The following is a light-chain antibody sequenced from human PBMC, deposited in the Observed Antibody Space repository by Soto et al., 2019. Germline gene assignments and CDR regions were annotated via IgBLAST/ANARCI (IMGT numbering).Light chain of an antibody. CDR2: DVS. CDR3: QSYDSSLRVSV. J-gene: IGLJ2*01. Sequence: QSALTQPRSVSGSPGQSITISCTGTSSDVGGYNYVSWYRQHPGKAPKLMIYDVSKRPSGDPDRFSGSKSGNTASLTISGLQAEDEADYYCQSYDSSLRVSVFGGGTKLTVL. V-gene: IGLV2-11*01. CDR1: SSDVGGYNY.